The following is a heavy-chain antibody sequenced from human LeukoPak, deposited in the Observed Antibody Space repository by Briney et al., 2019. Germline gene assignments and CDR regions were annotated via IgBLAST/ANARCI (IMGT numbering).Heavy chain of an antibody. V-gene: IGHV4-34*01. Sequence: PLETLSLTCAVYGGSFSGYYWSWIRQPPGKGLEWIGEINHSGSTNYNPSLKSRVTISVDTSKNQFSLKLSSVTAADTAVYYCARDGYSRIDYWGQGTLVTVSS. CDR2: INHSGST. CDR3: ARDGYSRIDY. J-gene: IGHJ4*02. CDR1: GGSFSGYY. D-gene: IGHD6-13*01.